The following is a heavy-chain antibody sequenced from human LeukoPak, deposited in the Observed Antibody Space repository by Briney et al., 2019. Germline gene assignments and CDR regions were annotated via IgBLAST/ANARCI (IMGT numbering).Heavy chain of an antibody. CDR1: GFTFSSYA. CDR2: ISGSGGST. V-gene: IGHV3-23*01. J-gene: IGHJ4*02. CDR3: AKRGGRDYDILTASY. Sequence: PGGSLRLSCAASGFTFSSYAMSWVRQAPGKGLEWVSAISGSGGSTYYADSVKGRFTISRDNSKNTLYLQMNSLRAEDTAVYYWAKRGGRDYDILTASYWGQGTLVTVSS. D-gene: IGHD3-9*01.